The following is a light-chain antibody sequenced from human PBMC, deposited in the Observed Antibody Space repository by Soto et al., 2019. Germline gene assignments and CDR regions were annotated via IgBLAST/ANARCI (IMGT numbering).Light chain of an antibody. CDR3: LQYQSYPYT. CDR1: QDIRSD. CDR2: AIS. J-gene: IGKJ2*01. Sequence: AIQMTQSPSSLSASVGDRVTITCRASQDIRSDLGWYQQKPGKAPKVLIYAISSLQSGVSSRFSGSGSGTDFTLTISSLQPEDVATYYCLQYQSYPYTFGQGTKLEI. V-gene: IGKV1-6*01.